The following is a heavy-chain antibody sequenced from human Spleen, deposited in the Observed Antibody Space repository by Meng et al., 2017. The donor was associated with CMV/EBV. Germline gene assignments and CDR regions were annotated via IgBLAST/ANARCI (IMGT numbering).Heavy chain of an antibody. J-gene: IGHJ5*02. Sequence: SETLSLTCAVYGGSFSGYYWSWIRQPPGKGLEWIGSVCYSGSSYHNPSLKRRVTISVDRSKNQFSLKLSSVTAADTAVYYCAREGMDTAMPPDPWGQGTLVTVSS. D-gene: IGHD5-18*01. CDR1: GGSFSGYY. CDR3: AREGMDTAMPPDP. CDR2: VCYSGSS. V-gene: IGHV4-34*01.